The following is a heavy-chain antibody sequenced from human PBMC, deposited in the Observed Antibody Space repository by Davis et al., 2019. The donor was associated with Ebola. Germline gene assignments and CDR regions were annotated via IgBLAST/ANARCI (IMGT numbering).Heavy chain of an antibody. CDR3: ARDSSDFWSGPMDV. J-gene: IGHJ6*04. D-gene: IGHD3-3*01. Sequence: SETLSPTCTVPGGSISSGDYYWSWLRQPPGKGLEWIGNIYYSGSTYYNPSLKSRVTISVDTSKNQFSLKLSSVTAADTAVYYCARDSSDFWSGPMDVWGKGTTVTVSS. CDR2: IYYSGST. CDR1: GGSISSGDYY. V-gene: IGHV4-30-4*01.